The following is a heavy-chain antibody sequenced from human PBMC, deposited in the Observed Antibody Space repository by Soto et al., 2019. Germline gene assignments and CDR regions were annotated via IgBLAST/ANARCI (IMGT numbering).Heavy chain of an antibody. CDR2: MNPNSGNT. J-gene: IGHJ4*02. CDR1: GYTFTSYD. D-gene: IGHD5-18*01. Sequence: ASVKVSCKASGYTFTSYDINWVRQATGQGLEWMGWMNPNSGNTGYAQKFKGRVTITRDTSASTAYMELSSLRSEDTAVYYYARGDRGYSYGYPYYFDCWGQGTLVTVSS. V-gene: IGHV1-8*01. CDR3: ARGDRGYSYGYPYYFDC.